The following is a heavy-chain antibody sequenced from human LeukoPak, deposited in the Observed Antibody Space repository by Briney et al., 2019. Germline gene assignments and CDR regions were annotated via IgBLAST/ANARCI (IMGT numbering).Heavy chain of an antibody. CDR3: ARGGQGDGYSADEAFDI. J-gene: IGHJ3*02. D-gene: IGHD5-24*01. CDR1: GDSVSSNSAA. Sequence: SQTLSITCAISGDSVSSNSAAWNWIRQSPSTGLEWLGRTYYRSKWYNDYAGSVKSRITINPDTSKNQFSLQVNSVTPEDTAVYYCARGGQGDGYSADEAFDIWGQGTMVTVSS. V-gene: IGHV6-1*01. CDR2: TYYRSKWYN.